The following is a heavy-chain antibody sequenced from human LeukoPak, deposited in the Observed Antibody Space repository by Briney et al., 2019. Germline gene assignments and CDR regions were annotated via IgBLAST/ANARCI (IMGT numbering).Heavy chain of an antibody. Sequence: ASVKVSCKASGYTFTSYDINWVRQATGQGLEWMGWMNPNSGNTGYAQKFQGKVTMTRNTSISTAYMELSSLRSEDTAVYYCARGIYKEDIVVVVAAMSRRMDVWGQGTTVTVSS. CDR3: ARGIYKEDIVVVVAAMSRRMDV. D-gene: IGHD2-15*01. CDR1: GYTFTSYD. J-gene: IGHJ6*02. CDR2: MNPNSGNT. V-gene: IGHV1-8*01.